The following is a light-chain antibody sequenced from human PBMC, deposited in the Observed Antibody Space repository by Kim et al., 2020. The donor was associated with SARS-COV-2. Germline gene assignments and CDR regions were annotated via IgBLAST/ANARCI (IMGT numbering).Light chain of an antibody. CDR1: QSVSSN. CDR3: QQYNNWPLT. V-gene: IGKV3-15*01. CDR2: AAS. Sequence: EILVTQSPATLSVSPGERATLSCRASQSVSSNLAWYQQKPGQSPGLLIYAASTRATGIPARFGGGGSGTEFTLTISSLQSEDFAVYYCQQYNNWPLTFGGGTKVDIK. J-gene: IGKJ4*01.